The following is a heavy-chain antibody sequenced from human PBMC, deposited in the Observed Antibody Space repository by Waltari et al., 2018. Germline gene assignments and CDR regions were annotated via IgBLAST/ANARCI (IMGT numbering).Heavy chain of an antibody. CDR3: ARDTAMVTVYFDY. V-gene: IGHV4-39*07. CDR1: GGSISSSSYY. J-gene: IGHJ4*02. CDR2: IYYSGRT. Sequence: QLQLQESGPGLVKPSETLSLTCTVSGGSISSSSYYWDWIRQPPGKGLEWIGSIYYSGRTYYNPSLKSRVTISVDTSKNQFSLKLSSVTAADTAVYYCARDTAMVTVYFDYWGQGTLVTVSS. D-gene: IGHD5-18*01.